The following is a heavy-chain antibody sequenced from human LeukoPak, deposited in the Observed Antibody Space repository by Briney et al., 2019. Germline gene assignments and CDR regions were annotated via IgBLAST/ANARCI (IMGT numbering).Heavy chain of an antibody. D-gene: IGHD5-18*01. V-gene: IGHV3-7*01. Sequence: PGGSLRLSCPASGFSFSSYWMSWVRQAPGKGLDWVANINQDENEKKYVDSVKGRFSISRDNAQNSLWPQMNSLRAEDTAVYYSARFGDTYGYGFYYYYMDVWGKGTTVTVSS. CDR3: ARFGDTYGYGFYYYYMDV. CDR2: INQDENEK. J-gene: IGHJ6*03. CDR1: GFSFSSYW.